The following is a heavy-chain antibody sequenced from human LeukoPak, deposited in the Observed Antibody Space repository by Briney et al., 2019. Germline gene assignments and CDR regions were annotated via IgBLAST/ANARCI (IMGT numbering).Heavy chain of an antibody. CDR1: GYTFTSYY. J-gene: IGHJ1*01. V-gene: IGHV1-46*01. D-gene: IGHD3-22*01. CDR2: INPSGGST. Sequence: ASVKVSCKASGYTFTSYYMHWVRQAPGQGLEWMGIINPSGGSTSYAQKFQGRVTMTRDTSTSTVYMELSSLRSEDTAVYYCARHYYDSSGYYTEYLQHWGQGTLVTVSS. CDR3: ARHYYDSSGYYTEYLQH.